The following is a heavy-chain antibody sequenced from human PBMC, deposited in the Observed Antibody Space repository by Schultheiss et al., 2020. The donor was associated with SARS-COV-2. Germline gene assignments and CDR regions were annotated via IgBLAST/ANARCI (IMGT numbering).Heavy chain of an antibody. CDR3: AIGGITIFGVVMGGGMDV. Sequence: ASVKVSCKASGYTFTSYDINWVRQATGQGLEWMGWINPNSGGTNYAQKFQGWVTMTRDTSISTAYMELSRLRSDDTAVYYCAIGGITIFGVVMGGGMDVWGQGTTVTVSS. J-gene: IGHJ6*02. V-gene: IGHV1-2*04. CDR2: INPNSGGT. D-gene: IGHD3-3*01. CDR1: GYTFTSYD.